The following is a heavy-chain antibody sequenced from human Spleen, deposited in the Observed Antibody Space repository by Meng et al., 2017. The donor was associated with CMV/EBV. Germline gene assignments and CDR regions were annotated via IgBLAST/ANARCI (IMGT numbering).Heavy chain of an antibody. CDR3: ARVEGLRGNSFWNYYGMDV. CDR2: IRSSGSTI. D-gene: IGHD1-1*01. V-gene: IGHV3-11*01. CDR1: GFTFSDYY. J-gene: IGHJ6*02. Sequence: GESLKISWAASGFTFSDYYMSWIRQAPGKGLEWVSYIRSSGSTIYYADSVKGRFTISRDNAKNTLYLQMNSLRAEDTAVYYCARVEGLRGNSFWNYYGMDVWGQGTPVTVSS.